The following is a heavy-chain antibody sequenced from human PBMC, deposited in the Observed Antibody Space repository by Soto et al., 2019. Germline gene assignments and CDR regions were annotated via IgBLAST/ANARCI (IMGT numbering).Heavy chain of an antibody. Sequence: ASVKVSCKASGFTFTSSAMQWVRQARGQRLEWIGWIVVGSGNTNYAQKFQERGTITRDMSTSTAYMELSSLGSEDTAVYYCAADPHLDDYGDYDDFVGWFDPWGQGTLVTVSS. J-gene: IGHJ5*02. D-gene: IGHD4-17*01. CDR3: AADPHLDDYGDYDDFVGWFDP. CDR2: IVVGSGNT. V-gene: IGHV1-58*02. CDR1: GFTFTSSA.